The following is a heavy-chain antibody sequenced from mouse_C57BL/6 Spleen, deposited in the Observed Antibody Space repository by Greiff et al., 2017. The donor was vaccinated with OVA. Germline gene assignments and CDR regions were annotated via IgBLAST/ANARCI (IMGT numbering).Heavy chain of an antibody. D-gene: IGHD2-3*01. CDR1: GFTFSSYG. CDR3: ARDCGVDGGAMDY. CDR2: ISSGGGYT. Sequence: EVQVVESGGDLVKPGGSLKLSCAASGFTFSSYGMSWVRQTPDKRLEWVATISSGGGYTYYPDSVKGRFTISRDNAKNTLYLQMSSLKSEDTAMYCCARDCGVDGGAMDYWGQGTSVTVSS. V-gene: IGHV5-6*01. J-gene: IGHJ4*01.